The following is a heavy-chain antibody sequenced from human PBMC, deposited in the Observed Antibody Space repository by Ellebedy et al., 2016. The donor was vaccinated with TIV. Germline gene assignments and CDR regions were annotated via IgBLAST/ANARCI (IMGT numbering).Heavy chain of an antibody. D-gene: IGHD1-26*01. J-gene: IGHJ4*02. V-gene: IGHV3-48*04. CDR1: GFTFSSYS. CDR3: ARDGSGSCLGY. Sequence: GESLKISXAASGFTFSSYSMNWVRQAPGKGLEWVSYISSSSSTIYYADSVKGRFTISRDNAKNSLYLQMNSLRAEDTAVYYCARDGSGSCLGYWGQGTLVTVSS. CDR2: ISSSSSTI.